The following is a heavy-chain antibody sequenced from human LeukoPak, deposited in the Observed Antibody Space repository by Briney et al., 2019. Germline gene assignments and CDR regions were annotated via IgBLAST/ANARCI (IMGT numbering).Heavy chain of an antibody. J-gene: IGHJ4*02. V-gene: IGHV3-30*03. Sequence: GGSLRLSCAASGFTFSSYSMNWVRQAPGKGLEWVAVISYDGSNKYYADSVKGRFTISRDNSKNTLYLQMNSLRAEDTAVYYCATQGITGFFDYWGQGTLVTVSS. CDR2: ISYDGSNK. D-gene: IGHD1-20*01. CDR3: ATQGITGFFDY. CDR1: GFTFSSYS.